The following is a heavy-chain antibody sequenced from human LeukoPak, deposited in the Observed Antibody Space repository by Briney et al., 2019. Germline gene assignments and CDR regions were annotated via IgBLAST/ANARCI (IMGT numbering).Heavy chain of an antibody. J-gene: IGHJ4*01. CDR3: ARAVYYSNYLGY. D-gene: IGHD3-10*01. CDR1: GLTVSSSY. Sequence: GGSLRLSCAASGLTVSSSYMSWVRQAPGKGLVWVSRINSDGSSTNYADSVKGRFTISRDNAKNTLYLQMNSLRAEDTAMYYCARAVYYSNYLGYWGQGTLVTVSS. V-gene: IGHV3-74*01. CDR2: INSDGSST.